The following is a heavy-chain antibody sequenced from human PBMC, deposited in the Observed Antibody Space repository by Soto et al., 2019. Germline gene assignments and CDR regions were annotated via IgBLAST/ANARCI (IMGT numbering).Heavy chain of an antibody. CDR2: ISAYNGNT. CDR3: ARDGGIAAAGEPNYYYYYGMDV. Sequence: ASVKVSCKASGYTFTSYGISWVRQAPGQGLEWMGWISAYNGNTNYAQKLQGRVTMTTDTSTSTAYMELRSLRSDDTAVYYCARDGGIAAAGEPNYYYYYGMDVWGQGTTVTVS. D-gene: IGHD6-13*01. V-gene: IGHV1-18*01. J-gene: IGHJ6*02. CDR1: GYTFTSYG.